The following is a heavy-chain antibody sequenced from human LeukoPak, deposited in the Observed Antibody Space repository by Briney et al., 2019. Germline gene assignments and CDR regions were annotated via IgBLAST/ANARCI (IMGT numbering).Heavy chain of an antibody. CDR1: GDSISSYY. J-gene: IGHJ4*02. D-gene: IGHD4-17*01. CDR3: ARGVDGDYVSYFDY. Sequence: PSETLSLTCTVSGDSISSYYWSWIRQPAGEGLEGMWRIYTNGSTNYNPSLKSRVTMSVDTSNNQFSLKLSPVTAADTAVYYCARGVDGDYVSYFDYWGQGTLVTVSS. CDR2: IYTNGST. V-gene: IGHV4-4*07.